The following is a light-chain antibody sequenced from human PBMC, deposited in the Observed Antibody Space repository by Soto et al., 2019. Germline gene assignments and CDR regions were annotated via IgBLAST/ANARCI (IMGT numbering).Light chain of an antibody. Sequence: AIRMTQSPSSISAFTGDRVTITCRASHPISTYLAWYQQKPGKTPTLLMYAASTLQSGVPSRFSGSGSGTDFTLTIRCLQAEDFATYYCQQPYTYPLAFGQGTKVEIK. J-gene: IGKJ1*01. CDR2: AAS. V-gene: IGKV1-8*01. CDR1: HPISTY. CDR3: QQPYTYPLA.